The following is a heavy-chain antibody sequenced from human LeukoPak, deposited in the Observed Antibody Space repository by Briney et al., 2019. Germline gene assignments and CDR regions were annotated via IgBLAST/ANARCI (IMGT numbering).Heavy chain of an antibody. CDR3: AKGINSSGWSYFDY. CDR1: GFTFSNSA. CDR2: LSGSGITT. J-gene: IGHJ4*01. D-gene: IGHD6-19*01. V-gene: IGHV3-23*01. Sequence: GGSLRLSCAASGFTFSNSAMSWVRQAPGKGLEWDSSLSGSGITTYYADSVKGRFTISRDNSKNTPYLQMNSLRAEDTAVYYCAKGINSSGWSYFDYWGHGTLVTVSS.